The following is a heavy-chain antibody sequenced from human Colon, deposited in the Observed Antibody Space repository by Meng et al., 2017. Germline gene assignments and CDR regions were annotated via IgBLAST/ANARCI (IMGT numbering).Heavy chain of an antibody. Sequence: VQWVGAGGGLVQPGESLRLSCAASGFTFSDHYMGWVRQAPGKGLEWVARTRTKANGYTTQYAASVEGRFTISRDDSKNSLYLQMNSLTSEDTAVYYCARGDFRVNWGQGTLVTVSS. D-gene: IGHD3-3*01. V-gene: IGHV3-72*01. CDR2: TRTKANGYTT. CDR3: ARGDFRVN. J-gene: IGHJ4*02. CDR1: GFTFSDHY.